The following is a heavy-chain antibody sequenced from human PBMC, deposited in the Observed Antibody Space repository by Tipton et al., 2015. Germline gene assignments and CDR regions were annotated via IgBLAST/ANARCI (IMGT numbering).Heavy chain of an antibody. Sequence: LRLSCDVSGYSISSGYYWGWIRQPPGKGLEWIGSIFHRGDTNYNPSLKSRVTISLDTSKNQFSLKLNSVTAADTAVYYCARGHSAGSYYSCWFDPWGQGTLVTVSS. D-gene: IGHD2-15*01. CDR3: ARGHSAGSYYSCWFDP. CDR1: GYSISSGYY. CDR2: IFHRGDT. V-gene: IGHV4-38-2*01. J-gene: IGHJ5*02.